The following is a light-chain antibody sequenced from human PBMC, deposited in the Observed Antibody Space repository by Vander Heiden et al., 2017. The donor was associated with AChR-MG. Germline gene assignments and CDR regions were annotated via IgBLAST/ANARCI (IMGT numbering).Light chain of an antibody. CDR3: QQRDSWPLT. V-gene: IGKV3-11*01. Sequence: EIVLTQSPATLSLSPGERATLSCRASQSVKFYLAWYQQKAGQAPRLLIYDVSSRATGIPARFSGSGSGTDFTLTISSLEPEDFAVYYCQQRDSWPLTFGGGTKVEFK. J-gene: IGKJ4*01. CDR2: DVS. CDR1: QSVKFY.